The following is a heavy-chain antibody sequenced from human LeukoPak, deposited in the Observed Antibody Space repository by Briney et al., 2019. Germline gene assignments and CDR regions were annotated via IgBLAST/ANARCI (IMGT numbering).Heavy chain of an antibody. D-gene: IGHD1-26*01. J-gene: IGHJ4*02. V-gene: IGHV3-30*02. CDR2: IRSDGYHT. Sequence: GGSLRLSCAASGFTFSDYYMSWIRQAPGKGLEWVAFIRSDGYHTYYADSVKGRFTITRDNSKNTLYLQMNSLRLEDMAVYYCAKPSGSGVDYWGRGTRVTVSS. CDR1: GFTFSDYY. CDR3: AKPSGSGVDY.